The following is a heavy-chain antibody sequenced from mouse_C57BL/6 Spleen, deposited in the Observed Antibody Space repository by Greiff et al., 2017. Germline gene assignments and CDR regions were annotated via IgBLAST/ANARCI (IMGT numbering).Heavy chain of an antibody. Sequence: VQLQQSGTVLARPGASVKMSCKTSGYTFTSYWMHWVKQRPGQGLEWIGAIYPGNSDTSYNQKFKGKAKLTAVTSASTAYMELSSLTNEDSAVYYCSSLDYDWSWFAYWGQGTLVTVSA. CDR2: IYPGNSDT. D-gene: IGHD2-4*01. CDR3: SSLDYDWSWFAY. V-gene: IGHV1-5*01. J-gene: IGHJ3*01. CDR1: GYTFTSYW.